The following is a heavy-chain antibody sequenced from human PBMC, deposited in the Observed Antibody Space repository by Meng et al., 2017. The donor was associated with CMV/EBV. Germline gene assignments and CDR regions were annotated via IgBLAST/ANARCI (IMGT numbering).Heavy chain of an antibody. CDR2: IKSKTDGGTT. Sequence: LSLTGAASGFTFSNAWMSWVRQAPGKGLEWVGRIKSKTDGGTTDYAAPVKGRFTISRDDSKNTLYLQMNSLKTEDTAVYYCTTYTYYDFWSGEYNWFDPWGQGTLVTVSS. V-gene: IGHV3-15*01. J-gene: IGHJ5*02. D-gene: IGHD3-3*01. CDR1: GFTFSNAW. CDR3: TTYTYYDFWSGEYNWFDP.